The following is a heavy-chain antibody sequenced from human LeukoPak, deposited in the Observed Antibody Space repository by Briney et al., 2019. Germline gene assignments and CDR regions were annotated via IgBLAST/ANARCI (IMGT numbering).Heavy chain of an antibody. V-gene: IGHV4-59*08. Sequence: KASETLSLTCTVSGGSISSYYWSWIRQPPGKGLEWIGYIYYSGSTNYNPSLKSRVTISVDTSKNQFSLKLSSVTAAGTAVYYCASNNWNYVFDYWGQGTLVTVSS. CDR2: IYYSGST. CDR3: ASNNWNYVFDY. CDR1: GGSISSYY. D-gene: IGHD1-7*01. J-gene: IGHJ4*02.